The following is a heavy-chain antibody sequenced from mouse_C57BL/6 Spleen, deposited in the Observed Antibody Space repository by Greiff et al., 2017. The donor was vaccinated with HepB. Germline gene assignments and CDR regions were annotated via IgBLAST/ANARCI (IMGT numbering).Heavy chain of an antibody. V-gene: IGHV1-52*01. Sequence: VQLQQPGAELVRPGSSVKLSCKASGYTFTSYWMHWVKQRPIQGLEWIGNIDPSDSETHYNQKFKDKATLTVDKSSSTAYMQLSSLTSEDSAVYYCARFRGTYDYPAWFAYWGQGTLVTVSA. CDR3: ARFRGTYDYPAWFAY. CDR1: GYTFTSYW. CDR2: IDPSDSET. J-gene: IGHJ3*01. D-gene: IGHD2-4*01.